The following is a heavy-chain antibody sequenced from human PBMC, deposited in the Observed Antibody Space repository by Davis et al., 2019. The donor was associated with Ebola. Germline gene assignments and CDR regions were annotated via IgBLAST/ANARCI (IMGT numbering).Heavy chain of an antibody. CDR3: ARDLTGDQP. CDR1: GYTFTDHP. Sequence: ASVKVSCKNSGYTFTDHPMHWVRQAPGQGLEWVGWITPNTGATTYAQRLQGRVTLTRDTSISTAYMQLISLTSDDTAVYYCARDLTGDQPWGQGTLITVSS. V-gene: IGHV1-2*02. CDR2: ITPNTGAT. J-gene: IGHJ5*02. D-gene: IGHD7-27*01.